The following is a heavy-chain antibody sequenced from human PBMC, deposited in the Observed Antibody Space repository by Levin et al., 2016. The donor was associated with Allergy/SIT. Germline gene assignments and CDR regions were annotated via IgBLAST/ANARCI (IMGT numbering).Heavy chain of an antibody. V-gene: IGHV4-61*01. D-gene: IGHD6-19*01. CDR2: IYYSGST. J-gene: IGHJ4*02. Sequence: SETLSLTCTVSGGSVSSGSYYWSWIRQPPGKGLEWIGYIYYSGSTNYNPSLKSRVTISVDTSKNQFSLKLSSVTAADTAVYYCARLRAVAVKPSEFDYWGQGTLVTVSS. CDR3: ARLRAVAVKPSEFDY. CDR1: GGSVSSGSYY.